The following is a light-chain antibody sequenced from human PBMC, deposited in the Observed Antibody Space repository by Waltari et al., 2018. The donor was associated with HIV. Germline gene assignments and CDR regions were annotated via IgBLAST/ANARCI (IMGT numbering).Light chain of an antibody. J-gene: IGLJ3*02. CDR3: CSYVGSNVWV. CDR2: EVT. CDR1: SSDVGNYNL. V-gene: IGLV2-23*02. Sequence: QSVLTQPASVSGSPGQSITISCTGTSSDVGNYNLVSWYQQHPGKAPQLIIYEVTKRPSGVSNRFSGSKSGNTASLTISGLQAEDEADYYCCSYVGSNVWVFGGGTKLTVL.